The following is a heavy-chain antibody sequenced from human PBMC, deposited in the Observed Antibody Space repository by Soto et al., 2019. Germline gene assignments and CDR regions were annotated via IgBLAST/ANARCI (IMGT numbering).Heavy chain of an antibody. V-gene: IGHV4-39*01. Sequence: ASETLSLTCTVSGGSISSSSYYWGWIRQPPGKGLEWIGSIYYSGSTYYNPSLKSRVTISVDTSKNQFSLKLSSVTAADTAVYYCARQETAMVTGWFDPWGQGTLVTVSS. CDR2: IYYSGST. J-gene: IGHJ5*02. CDR1: GGSISSSSYY. CDR3: ARQETAMVTGWFDP. D-gene: IGHD5-18*01.